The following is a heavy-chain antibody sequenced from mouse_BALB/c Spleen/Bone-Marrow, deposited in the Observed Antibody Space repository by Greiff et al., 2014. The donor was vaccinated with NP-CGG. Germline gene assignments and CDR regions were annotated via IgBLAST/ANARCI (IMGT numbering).Heavy chain of an antibody. D-gene: IGHD1-2*01. CDR2: IWAGGST. Sequence: QVQLKQSGPGLVAPSQSLSITCTVSGFSLTSYGVHWVRQPPEKGLEWLGVIWAGGSTNYNSALMSRLSISKDNSKSQVFLKMNSLQTDDTAMYYCARGPLLRLRGYFDYWGQGTTLTVSS. CDR3: ARGPLLRLRGYFDY. CDR1: GFSLTSYG. J-gene: IGHJ2*01. V-gene: IGHV2-9*02.